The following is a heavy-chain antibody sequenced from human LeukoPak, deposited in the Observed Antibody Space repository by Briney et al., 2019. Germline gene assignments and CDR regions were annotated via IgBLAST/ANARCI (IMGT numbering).Heavy chain of an antibody. V-gene: IGHV3-74*01. CDR1: GFTFNSYA. CDR2: INSDGSST. D-gene: IGHD6-13*01. Sequence: GGSLRLSCAASGFTFNSYAMSWVRQAPGKGLVWVSRINSDGSSTSYADSVKGRFTISRDNAKNTLYLQMNSLRAEDTAVYYCARDGLYSGHDAFDIWGQGTMVTVSS. J-gene: IGHJ3*02. CDR3: ARDGLYSGHDAFDI.